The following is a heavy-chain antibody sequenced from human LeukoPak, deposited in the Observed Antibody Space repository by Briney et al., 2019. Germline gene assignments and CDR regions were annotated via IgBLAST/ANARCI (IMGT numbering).Heavy chain of an antibody. Sequence: GGSQRLSCAASGYTLSSFEMNWVRQAPGKGLEWVSYIDFSGRTIYYAASVKGRFTISRDNAKNSLYLQMNSLRAEDTAVYYCARGLGSSGYYYLFDYWGQGALVTVSS. V-gene: IGHV3-48*03. CDR3: ARGLGSSGYYYLFDY. J-gene: IGHJ4*02. CDR2: IDFSGRTI. D-gene: IGHD3-22*01. CDR1: GYTLSSFE.